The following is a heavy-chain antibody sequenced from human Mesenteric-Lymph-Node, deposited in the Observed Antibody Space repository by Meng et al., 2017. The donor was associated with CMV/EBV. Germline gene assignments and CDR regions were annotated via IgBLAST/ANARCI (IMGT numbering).Heavy chain of an antibody. D-gene: IGHD2-2*01. CDR2: INHSGST. Sequence: GGSFRGYYWSWIRQPPGKGLEWIGEINHSGSTNYNPSLKSRVTISVDTSKNQFSLKLSSVTAADTAVYYCARGRGPAAPKGSWYFDLWGRGTLVTVSS. V-gene: IGHV4-34*01. CDR1: GGSFRGYY. CDR3: ARGRGPAAPKGSWYFDL. J-gene: IGHJ2*01.